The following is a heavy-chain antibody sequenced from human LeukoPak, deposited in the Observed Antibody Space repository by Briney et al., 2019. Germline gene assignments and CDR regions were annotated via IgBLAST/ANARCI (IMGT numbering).Heavy chain of an antibody. CDR1: GFTFSSYA. D-gene: IGHD7-27*01. CDR2: IRVSGST. CDR3: AKGTGDTAYYFDF. J-gene: IGHJ4*02. Sequence: ERSLRLSCTTSGFTFSSYALSWVRQAPGKGLEWVSGIRVSGSTYYPDSVTGRFTISRDNSENTLYLQMSGLRAEDTAIYYCAKGTGDTAYYFDFWGQGVLVTVSS. V-gene: IGHV3-23*01.